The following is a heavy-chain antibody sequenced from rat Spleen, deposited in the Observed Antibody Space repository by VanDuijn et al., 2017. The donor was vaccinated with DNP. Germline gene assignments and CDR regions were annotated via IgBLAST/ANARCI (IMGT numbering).Heavy chain of an antibody. Sequence: EVQLVESGGGLVQPGRSLKLSCAASGFTFSDYYMAWVRQAPKKGLEWVAAISYEGSSTYYGDSVKGRFTVSRDNAKSTLYLKMNSLRSEDTATYYWARGGGGSDYWGQGVMVTVSS. CDR2: ISYEGSST. V-gene: IGHV5-22*01. D-gene: IGHD4-1*01. CDR1: GFTFSDYY. CDR3: ARGGGGSDY. J-gene: IGHJ2*01.